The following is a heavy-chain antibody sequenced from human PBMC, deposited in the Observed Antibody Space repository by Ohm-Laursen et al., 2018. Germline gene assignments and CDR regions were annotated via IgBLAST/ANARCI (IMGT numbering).Heavy chain of an antibody. Sequence: GASVKVSCKASGGTFRSDAISWVRQAPGQGLEWMGGIIPMYGTTNYAQKFQGRVTITADESTSTVYMELSSLRSEDTAVYYCACRSSSSGFDYWGQGTLVTVSS. J-gene: IGHJ4*02. CDR2: IIPMYGTT. D-gene: IGHD6-6*01. CDR3: ACRSSSSGFDY. CDR1: GGTFRSDA. V-gene: IGHV1-69*13.